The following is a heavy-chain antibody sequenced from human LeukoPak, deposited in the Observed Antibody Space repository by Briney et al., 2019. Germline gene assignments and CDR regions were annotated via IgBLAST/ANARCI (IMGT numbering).Heavy chain of an antibody. CDR3: ARDFFHSSESRPFDY. D-gene: IGHD3-22*01. J-gene: IGHJ4*02. V-gene: IGHV3-21*06. Sequence: GGSLRLSCAASGFTFGAYTINWVRQAPGKGLEWVSCIFSRSESILYADSVKGRFTIFRDNAKNLLYLQMDSLRVEDTAVYYCARDFFHSSESRPFDYWGQGTLVTVSS. CDR2: IFSRSESI. CDR1: GFTFGAYT.